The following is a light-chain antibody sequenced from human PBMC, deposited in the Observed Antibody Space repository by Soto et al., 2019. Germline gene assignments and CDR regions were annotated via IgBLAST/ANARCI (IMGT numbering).Light chain of an antibody. J-gene: IGKJ1*01. CDR2: GAS. Sequence: EIVLTQSPGTLSLSPGERATLSCRASQSISSTFLAWYQHRPGQAPRVLIYGASRRATGIPDRFSGSGSGTAFTLTISRLEPDDFAVYYCQQYESSWTFGQGTKVE. CDR3: QQYESSWT. CDR1: QSISSTF. V-gene: IGKV3-20*01.